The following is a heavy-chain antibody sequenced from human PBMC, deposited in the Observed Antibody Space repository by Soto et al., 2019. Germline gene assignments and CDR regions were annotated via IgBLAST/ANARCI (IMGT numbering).Heavy chain of an antibody. J-gene: IGHJ4*02. CDR3: ARVDTGYSSSWYYFDY. D-gene: IGHD6-13*01. CDR1: GYTFTSYY. Sequence: ASVKVSCKASGYTFTSYYMHWVRQAPGQGLEWMGIINPSGGSTSYAQKFQGRVTMTRDTSTGTVYMELSSLRSEDTAVYYCARVDTGYSSSWYYFDYWGQGTLVTVSS. CDR2: INPSGGST. V-gene: IGHV1-46*03.